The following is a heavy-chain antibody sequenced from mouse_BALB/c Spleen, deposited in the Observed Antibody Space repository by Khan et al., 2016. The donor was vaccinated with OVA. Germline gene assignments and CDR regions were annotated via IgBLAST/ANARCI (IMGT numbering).Heavy chain of an antibody. CDR3: ARRGLRWDFDY. CDR1: GYTFINYW. D-gene: IGHD1-1*01. Sequence: VQLQQSGAELAKPGASVKMSCKASGYTFINYWILWIKQRPGQGLEWIGYINPSTGYTEYNQNFKDKATLTAAKSSSTAYMQLRRLTSEDSTGYYCARRGLRWDFDYWGQGTTLTVSS. CDR2: INPSTGYT. V-gene: IGHV1-7*01. J-gene: IGHJ2*01.